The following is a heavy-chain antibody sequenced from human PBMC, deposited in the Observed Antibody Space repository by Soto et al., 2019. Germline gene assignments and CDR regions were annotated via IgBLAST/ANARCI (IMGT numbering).Heavy chain of an antibody. Sequence: PGGSPRLSCAASGFTFSTHAMTWVRQAPGKGLEWVSALSGNSGTTYSADSVKGRFTISRDNSRNTLYLQMSSLRAEDTALYYCAKGSKFTIYSPNDYWGQGTLVTVS. CDR1: GFTFSTHA. CDR3: AKGSKFTIYSPNDY. D-gene: IGHD3-3*01. CDR2: LSGNSGTT. V-gene: IGHV3-23*01. J-gene: IGHJ4*02.